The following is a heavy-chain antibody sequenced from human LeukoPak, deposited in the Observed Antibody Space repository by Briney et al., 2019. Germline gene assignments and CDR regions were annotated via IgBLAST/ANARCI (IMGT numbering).Heavy chain of an antibody. J-gene: IGHJ3*02. V-gene: IGHV3-74*01. D-gene: IGHD3-3*01. Sequence: PGGSLRLSCAASGFTFTNYWMHWVRQAPGKGLVWVSRIDIDGTGTSYADSVKGRFTISRDNAKNSLYLQMNSLRAEDTAVYYCARRPFALGDAFDIWGQGTMVTVSS. CDR1: GFTFTNYW. CDR3: ARRPFALGDAFDI. CDR2: IDIDGTGT.